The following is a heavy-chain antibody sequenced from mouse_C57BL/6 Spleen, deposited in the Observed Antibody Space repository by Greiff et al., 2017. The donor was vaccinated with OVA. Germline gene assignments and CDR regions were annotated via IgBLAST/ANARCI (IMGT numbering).Heavy chain of an antibody. CDR1: GFTFTGYC. CDR2: IRTNANGYTT. V-gene: IGHV7-3*01. D-gene: IGHD6-1*01. J-gene: IGHJ2*01. CDR3: ARYATSFDY. Sequence: EVQLVESGAGLVQPGGSLSLSCAASGFTFTGYCMRWVRQPPGKALEWLGFIRTNANGYTTEYSASLKGRFTVSRDTSQTILYLQLHAVRAEDSGTYYCARYATSFDYWGKGTTLTVSS.